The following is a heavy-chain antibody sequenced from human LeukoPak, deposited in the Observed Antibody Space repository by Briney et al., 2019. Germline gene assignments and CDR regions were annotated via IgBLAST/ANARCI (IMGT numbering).Heavy chain of an antibody. J-gene: IGHJ4*02. CDR2: ISYDGSNK. CDR1: GFTFSSYA. CDR3: AKLDIIQPWLLFDY. V-gene: IGHV3-30-3*02. D-gene: IGHD5-18*01. Sequence: GGSLRLSCAASGFTFSSYAMHWVRQAPGKGLEWVAVISYDGSNKYYADSVKGRFTISRDNSKNTLYLQMNSLRAEDTAVYYCAKLDIIQPWLLFDYWGQGTLVTVSS.